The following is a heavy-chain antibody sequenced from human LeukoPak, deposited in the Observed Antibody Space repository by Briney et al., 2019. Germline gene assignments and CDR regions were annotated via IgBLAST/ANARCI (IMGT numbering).Heavy chain of an antibody. V-gene: IGHV1-2*02. D-gene: IGHD3/OR15-3a*01. J-gene: IGHJ3*02. Sequence: GASVRVSCKASGYTFIDYYIHWVRQAPGQGLEWMGWINPNSGGTNYAQKFQGRVTMTRDTSISTAYMELSRLRSDDTAVYYCARVPGTQRAFDIWGQGTMVTVSS. CDR3: ARVPGTQRAFDI. CDR1: GYTFIDYY. CDR2: INPNSGGT.